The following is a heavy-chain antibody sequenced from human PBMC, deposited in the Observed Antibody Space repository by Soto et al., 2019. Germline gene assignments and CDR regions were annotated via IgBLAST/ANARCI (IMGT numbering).Heavy chain of an antibody. J-gene: IGHJ1*01. V-gene: IGHV2-5*02. CDR3: VHRLLRNADGTEIHP. CDR1: GFSLSTGAVG. D-gene: IGHD1-1*01. Sequence: QITLKESGPTLVKPTQTLTLTCTFSGFSLSTGAVGVGWIRQPPGKALEWLALIYWDDDKRYSPSQKTRLTITKDTSKNQVVLTMTNMDPVDTATYYCVHRLLRNADGTEIHPWGQGTQVTVSS. CDR2: IYWDDDK.